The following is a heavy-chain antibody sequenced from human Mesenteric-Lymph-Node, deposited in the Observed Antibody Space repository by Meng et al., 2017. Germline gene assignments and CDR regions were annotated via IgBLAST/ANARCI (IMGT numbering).Heavy chain of an antibody. D-gene: IGHD6-13*01. V-gene: IGHV1-18*01. CDR3: ARDGSSWRYYSYGMDV. CDR1: GYTFTSYG. Sequence: ASVKVSCKASGYTFTSYGISWVRQAPGQGLEWVGWIRAYNGNTNYAQKLHGRVTMTTDTSTSTAYMDLRSLRSDDTAVSYCARDGSSWRYYSYGMDVWGQGTTV. CDR2: IRAYNGNT. J-gene: IGHJ6*01.